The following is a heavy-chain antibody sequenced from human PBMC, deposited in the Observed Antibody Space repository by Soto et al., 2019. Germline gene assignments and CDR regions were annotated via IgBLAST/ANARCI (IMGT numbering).Heavy chain of an antibody. D-gene: IGHD6-19*01. CDR1: GYTFTSYA. CDR2: INAGNGNT. J-gene: IGHJ5*02. V-gene: IGHV1-3*01. Sequence: ASVKVSCKASGYTFTSYAMHWVRQAPGQRLEWMGWINAGNGNTKYSQKFQGRVTITRDTSASTAYMELSSLRSEDTAVYYCARGSSQWLVLCFHPWGQGTLVTV. CDR3: ARGSSQWLVLCFHP.